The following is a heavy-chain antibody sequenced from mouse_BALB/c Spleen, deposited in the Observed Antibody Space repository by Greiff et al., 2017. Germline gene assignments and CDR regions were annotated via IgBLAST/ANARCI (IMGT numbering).Heavy chain of an antibody. J-gene: IGHJ4*01. CDR1: GYAFTSYN. V-gene: IGHV1S135*01. Sequence: EVQLQQSGPELVKPGASVKVSCKASGYAFTSYNMYWVKQSHGKSLEWIGYIDPYNGGTSYNQKFKGKATLTVDKSSSTAYMHLGSLTSEDSAVYYCASPIYYGSSYRYYAMDYWGQGTSVTVSS. CDR2: IDPYNGGT. D-gene: IGHD1-1*01. CDR3: ASPIYYGSSYRYYAMDY.